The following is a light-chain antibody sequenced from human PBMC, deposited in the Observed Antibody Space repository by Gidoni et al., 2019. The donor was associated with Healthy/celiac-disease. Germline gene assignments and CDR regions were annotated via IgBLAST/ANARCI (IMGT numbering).Light chain of an antibody. Sequence: DIQMTQSPSSRSASVGDRVTITCRASQSISSYLNWYQQKPGKAPKLLIYAASSLQSGVPSRCSGSGSGTDFTLTISSLQPEDFATYYCQQSYSTPRTFGGGTKVEIK. J-gene: IGKJ4*01. V-gene: IGKV1-39*01. CDR1: QSISSY. CDR2: AAS. CDR3: QQSYSTPRT.